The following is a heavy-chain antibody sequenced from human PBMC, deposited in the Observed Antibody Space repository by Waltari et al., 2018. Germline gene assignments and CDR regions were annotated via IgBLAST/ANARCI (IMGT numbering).Heavy chain of an antibody. V-gene: IGHV4-38-2*01. J-gene: IGHJ1*01. CDR2: IYHSGIV. CDR1: GYSLSDGYS. D-gene: IGHD2-21*01. CDR3: ARHEGCGGTTCYETGFYQH. Sequence: QVQLQESGPGLVKPWETLSLHCAVSGYSLSDGYSSACIRQPPGKGLEWLGIIYHSGIVYYNPSLKSRVTISIDTSKNQFSLMLTSVTAADTAVYYCARHEGCGGTTCYETGFYQHWGQGTLVTVTS.